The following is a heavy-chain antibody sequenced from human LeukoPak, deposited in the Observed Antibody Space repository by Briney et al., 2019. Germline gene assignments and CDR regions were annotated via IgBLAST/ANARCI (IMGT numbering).Heavy chain of an antibody. D-gene: IGHD6-13*01. J-gene: IGHJ5*02. CDR3: ARDHIAAADNWFDP. Sequence: PGGSLRLSCAASGFTFSDYYMSGIRQAPGKGLEWGSYISSSGSTIYYADSVKGRFTISRDNAKNSLYLQMNSLRAEDTAVYYCARDHIAAADNWFDPWGQGTLDTVSS. CDR1: GFTFSDYY. V-gene: IGHV3-11*04. CDR2: ISSSGSTI.